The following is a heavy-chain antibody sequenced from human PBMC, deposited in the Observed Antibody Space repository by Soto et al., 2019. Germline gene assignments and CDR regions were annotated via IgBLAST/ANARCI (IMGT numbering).Heavy chain of an antibody. CDR3: AKYRRTEEEGYTLDY. Sequence: PSETLSLTCTVSGDSISNYYWSWIRQPPGKRLEWIGYIYYTGSTTYNPSLESRVTMSVDTSKNQFSLKLNSVNAAETAVYYCAKYRRTEEEGYTLDYWGRGTLVTVSS. CDR1: GDSISNYY. CDR2: IYYTGST. J-gene: IGHJ4*02. V-gene: IGHV4-59*01. D-gene: IGHD6-13*01.